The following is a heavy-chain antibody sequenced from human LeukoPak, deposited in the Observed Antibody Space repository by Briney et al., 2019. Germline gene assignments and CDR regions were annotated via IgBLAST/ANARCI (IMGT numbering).Heavy chain of an antibody. CDR3: AKRAFGENFFDF. D-gene: IGHD3-10*01. V-gene: IGHV3-23*01. CDR2: LSGSGGST. CDR1: GFTFSSYA. J-gene: IGHJ4*02. Sequence: GGSLRLSCAASGFTFSSYAMTWVRQAPGKGLQWVSTLSGSGGSTYYTDSVKGRFAISRDNSKNTLYLQMNSLRAEDTAIYYCAKRAFGENFFDFWGQGTLVTVSS.